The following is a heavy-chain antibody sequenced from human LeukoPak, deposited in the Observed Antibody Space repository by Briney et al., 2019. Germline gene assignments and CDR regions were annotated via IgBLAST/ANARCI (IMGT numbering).Heavy chain of an antibody. CDR2: IQQDGSEK. J-gene: IGHJ3*02. V-gene: IGHV3-7*01. Sequence: GGSLRLSCAAAGFTFSSYWMSWVRQAAGKGREWVANIQQDGSEKYYVDSVKGRFTISRDNAKHSLYLQMNSLRAEDTAVYYCARDFSVERWLHLGPWAFDIWGQGTMVTVSS. CDR1: GFTFSSYW. CDR3: ARDFSVERWLHLGPWAFDI. D-gene: IGHD5-24*01.